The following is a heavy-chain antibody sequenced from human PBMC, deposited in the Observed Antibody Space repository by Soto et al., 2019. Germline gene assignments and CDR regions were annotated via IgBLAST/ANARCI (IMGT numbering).Heavy chain of an antibody. CDR1: RGFISSYN. D-gene: IGHD2-2*01. CDR3: ARDLIVVVPAARGDHNWFDP. J-gene: IGHJ5*02. V-gene: IGHV4-59*12. Sequence: ETPSLPCTVSRGFISSYNSRWIRQPPRTRLEWIGYIYYSGSTYYNPSPKSRVTISVDTSKNQLSLKLSSVTAADTAVYYCARDLIVVVPAARGDHNWFDPWGKGTLVTVSS. CDR2: IYYSGST.